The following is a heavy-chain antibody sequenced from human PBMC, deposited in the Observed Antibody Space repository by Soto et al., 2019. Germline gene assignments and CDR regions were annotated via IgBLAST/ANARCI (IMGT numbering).Heavy chain of an antibody. Sequence: QVQLVQSGAEVKKPGSSVKVSCKASGGTFSSYTISWVRQAPGQGLEWMGRIIPILGIANYAQKIQGRVTINADKSTSTAYMELSSLRSEDTAVYYCAADINYDILTGYSPYYFDYWGQGTLVTVSS. CDR1: GGTFSSYT. CDR3: AADINYDILTGYSPYYFDY. D-gene: IGHD3-9*01. V-gene: IGHV1-69*02. J-gene: IGHJ4*02. CDR2: IIPILGIA.